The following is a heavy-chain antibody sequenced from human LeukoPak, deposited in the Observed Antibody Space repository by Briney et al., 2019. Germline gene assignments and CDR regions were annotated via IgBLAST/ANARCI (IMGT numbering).Heavy chain of an antibody. CDR3: AGQYCSGGSCYIDY. D-gene: IGHD2-15*01. V-gene: IGHV1-2*06. CDR2: INPNSGGT. J-gene: IGHJ4*02. Sequence: ASVKVSCKASGYTFTGYYMHWVRQAPGQGLEWMGRINPNSGGTNYAQKFQGRVTMTRDTSISTAYMELSRLRSDDTAVYYCAGQYCSGGSCYIDYWGQGTLVTVSS. CDR1: GYTFTGYY.